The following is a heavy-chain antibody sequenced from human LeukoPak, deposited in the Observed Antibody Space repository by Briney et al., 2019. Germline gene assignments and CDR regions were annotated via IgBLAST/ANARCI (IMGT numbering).Heavy chain of an antibody. CDR1: GGSISSYY. J-gene: IGHJ4*02. CDR2: IYYSGST. Sequence: SETLSLTCTVSGGSISSYYWSWIRQPPGKGLEWIGYIYYSGSTNYNPSLKSLVTISVDTSKNQFSLKLSSVTAADTAVYYCARDVDGYNALDYWGQGTLVTVSS. V-gene: IGHV4-59*01. D-gene: IGHD5-24*01. CDR3: ARDVDGYNALDY.